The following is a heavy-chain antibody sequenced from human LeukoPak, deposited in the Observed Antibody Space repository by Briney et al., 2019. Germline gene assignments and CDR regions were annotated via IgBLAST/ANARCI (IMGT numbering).Heavy chain of an antibody. CDR2: ISSSSSYT. V-gene: IGHV3-11*06. CDR3: ARAGEVVVAATVY. CDR1: GFTFSDYY. Sequence: GGSLRLSCAASGFTFSDYYMSWIRQAPGKGLEWVSYISSSSSYTNYADSVKGRFTISRDNAKNSLYLQMNSLRAEDTAVYYCARAGEVVVAATVYWGQGTLVTVSS. J-gene: IGHJ4*02. D-gene: IGHD2-15*01.